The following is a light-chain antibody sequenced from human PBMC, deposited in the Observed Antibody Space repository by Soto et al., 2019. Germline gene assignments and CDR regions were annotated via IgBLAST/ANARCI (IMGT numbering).Light chain of an antibody. V-gene: IGKV3-20*01. Sequence: EIVLTQSPGTLSLSPGERATLSCRASQSVSSYYLSWYQQQPGQAPRLLIYGSSSRATGIPDRFSGGGSGTDFTLTISRLEPEDFAVYYCQQYGSSPPLTFGGGTKVEIK. CDR1: QSVSSYY. J-gene: IGKJ4*02. CDR3: QQYGSSPPLT. CDR2: GSS.